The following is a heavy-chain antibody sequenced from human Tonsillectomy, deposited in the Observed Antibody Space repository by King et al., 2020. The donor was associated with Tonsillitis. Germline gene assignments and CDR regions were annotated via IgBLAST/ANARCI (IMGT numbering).Heavy chain of an antibody. CDR1: GYTFIRYG. CDR2: ISDYTGHT. J-gene: IGHJ6*02. D-gene: IGHD2-15*01. Sequence: VQLEESGLEVKKPGASVKVACKASGYTFIRYGISWVRQHPGQGLEWMGWISDYTGHTNYAQKFRGSVTMIADASKNTAYMELRRLRSDETAVYYCAIDSSGVVAVVYFPYYGIDIWGQGTTVAVSS. CDR3: AIDSSGVVAVVYFPYYGIDI. V-gene: IGHV1-18*01.